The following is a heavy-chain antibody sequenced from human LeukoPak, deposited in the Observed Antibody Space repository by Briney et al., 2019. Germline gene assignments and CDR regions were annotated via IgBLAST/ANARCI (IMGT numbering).Heavy chain of an antibody. CDR1: GFTFSDYY. CDR3: ARATYYYGSGSPNPYYYMDV. V-gene: IGHV3-11*04. D-gene: IGHD3-10*01. J-gene: IGHJ6*03. CDR2: ISSSGSTI. Sequence: GGSLRLSCAASGFTFSDYYMSWIRQAPGKGPEWVSYISSSGSTIYYADSVKGRFTISRDNAKNSLYLQMNSLRAEDTAVYYCARATYYYGSGSPNPYYYMDVWGKGATVTVSS.